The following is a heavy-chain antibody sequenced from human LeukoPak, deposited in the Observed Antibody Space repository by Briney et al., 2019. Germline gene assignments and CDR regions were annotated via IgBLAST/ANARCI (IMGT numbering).Heavy chain of an antibody. CDR3: ARHVEYCSSTSCYRHNAFDI. V-gene: IGHV5-10-1*01. CDR2: IDPSDSYT. D-gene: IGHD2-2*01. Sequence: GESLKISCKGSGYSFTSYWISWVRQMPGKGLEWTGRIDPSDSYTNYSPSFQGHVTISADKSISTAYLQWSSLKASDTAMYYCARHVEYCSSTSCYRHNAFDIWGQGTMVTVSS. CDR1: GYSFTSYW. J-gene: IGHJ3*02.